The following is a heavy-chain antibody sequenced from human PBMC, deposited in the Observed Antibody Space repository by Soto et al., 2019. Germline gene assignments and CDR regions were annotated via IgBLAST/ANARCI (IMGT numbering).Heavy chain of an antibody. D-gene: IGHD6-19*01. CDR3: ARRSGQWLPNPPFFES. CDR2: MYHGGST. J-gene: IGHJ4*02. CDR1: GDSFSGYF. Sequence: QVQLQQWGAGLLKPSETLSLTCAVYGDSFSGYFWNWIRQPPGKGLEWIGEMYHGGSTTYTPSLKSRLIISLDTSKKHVSLMLTSVTAGDTAVYYCARRSGQWLPNPPFFESWGQGTLVTVSS. V-gene: IGHV4-34*01.